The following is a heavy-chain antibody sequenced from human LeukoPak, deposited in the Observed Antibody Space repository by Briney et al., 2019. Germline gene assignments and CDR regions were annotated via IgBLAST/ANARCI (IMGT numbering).Heavy chain of an antibody. Sequence: SETLSLTCSVSGGSISSYYWSWIRQPPGKGLEWIGYIYYSGSTNYNPSLKSRVTISVDTSKNQFSLKLSSVTAADTAVYYCARDREDIRFLEWATQLGYMDVWGKETTVTVS. CDR2: IYYSGST. D-gene: IGHD3-3*01. CDR3: ARDREDIRFLEWATQLGYMDV. V-gene: IGHV4-59*01. CDR1: GGSISSYY. J-gene: IGHJ6*03.